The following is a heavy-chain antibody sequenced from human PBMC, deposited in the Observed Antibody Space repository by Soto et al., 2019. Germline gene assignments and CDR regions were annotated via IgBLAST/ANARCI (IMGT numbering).Heavy chain of an antibody. CDR3: ARDQLPDYYYYGMDV. Sequence: ASVKVSCKASGYTFTSYGISWVRQAPGQGPEWMGWINPNSGGTNYAQKFQGWVTMTRDTSNSTAYMEVSRLTSDDTAVYYCARDQLPDYYYYGMDVWGQGTAVTVSS. CDR2: INPNSGGT. V-gene: IGHV1-2*04. CDR1: GYTFTSYG. D-gene: IGHD1-26*01. J-gene: IGHJ6*02.